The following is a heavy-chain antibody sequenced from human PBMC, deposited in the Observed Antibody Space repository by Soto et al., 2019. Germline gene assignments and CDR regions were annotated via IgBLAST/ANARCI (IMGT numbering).Heavy chain of an antibody. CDR1: GGSISSGDYY. CDR2: IYYSGST. J-gene: IGHJ4*02. CDR3: ARVSGRYVHGLGDY. Sequence: SETLSLTCTVSGGSISSGDYYWSWIRQPPGKGLEWIGYIYYSGSTYYNPSLKSRVTISVDTSKNQFSLKLSSVTAADTAVYYCARVSGRYVHGLGDYWGQGTLVTVSS. D-gene: IGHD1-26*01. V-gene: IGHV4-30-4*01.